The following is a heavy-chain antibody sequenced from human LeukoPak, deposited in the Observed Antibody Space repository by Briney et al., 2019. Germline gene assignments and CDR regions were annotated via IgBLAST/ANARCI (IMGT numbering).Heavy chain of an antibody. CDR2: INSDGSST. V-gene: IGHV3-74*01. D-gene: IGHD5-18*01. CDR3: ARGSRTAMVDY. J-gene: IGHJ4*02. Sequence: PGGSLRLSCAASGFTFSIYWMHWVRHAPGKGLVWVSRINSDGSSTSYADSVKGRFTISRDNAKNTLYLQMNSLRAEDTAVYYCARGSRTAMVDYWGQGTLVTASS. CDR1: GFTFSIYW.